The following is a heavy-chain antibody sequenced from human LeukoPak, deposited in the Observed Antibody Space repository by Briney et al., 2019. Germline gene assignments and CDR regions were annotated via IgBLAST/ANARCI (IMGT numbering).Heavy chain of an antibody. CDR3: ANSPGIAVAAVHY. D-gene: IGHD6-19*01. V-gene: IGHV3-48*03. CDR2: ITGSSDSI. Sequence: SGGSLRLSCTASGFTFGDYAMNWLRQAPGKGLEWVSYITGSSDSILYADSVKGRFTISRDNAKNSLYLQMNSLRAEDTAVYYCANSPGIAVAAVHYWGQGTLVTVSS. CDR1: GFTFGDYA. J-gene: IGHJ4*02.